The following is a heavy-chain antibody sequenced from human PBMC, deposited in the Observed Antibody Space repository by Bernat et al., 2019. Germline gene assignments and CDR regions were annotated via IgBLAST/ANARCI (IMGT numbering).Heavy chain of an antibody. V-gene: IGHV4-39*01. J-gene: IGHJ4*02. CDR3: ARHRGSSPTHYFDS. Sequence: QVQLQESGPGLVKPSETLSLTCTVSGGSISSYYWGWIRQPPGKGLEWIGSTYYSGNTYYNPSLKSRVTISVDTSKNQFSLKLSSVTAADTAVYYCARHRGSSPTHYFDSWGQGTLVTVSS. CDR1: GGSISSYY. D-gene: IGHD6-13*01. CDR2: TYYSGNT.